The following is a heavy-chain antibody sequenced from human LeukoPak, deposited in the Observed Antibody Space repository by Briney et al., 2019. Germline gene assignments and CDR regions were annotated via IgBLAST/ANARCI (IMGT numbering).Heavy chain of an antibody. Sequence: SETLPLTCTVSGGSMTTNYWSWIRQPPGKGLEWIGYIYYSGSTNYNPSLKSRVTISVDTSKNQFSLKLTTVTAADTAVYYCARRRYGDYFDYWGQGTTVTVSS. D-gene: IGHD4-17*01. CDR2: IYYSGST. V-gene: IGHV4-59*01. CDR1: GGSMTTNY. J-gene: IGHJ4*03. CDR3: ARRRYGDYFDY.